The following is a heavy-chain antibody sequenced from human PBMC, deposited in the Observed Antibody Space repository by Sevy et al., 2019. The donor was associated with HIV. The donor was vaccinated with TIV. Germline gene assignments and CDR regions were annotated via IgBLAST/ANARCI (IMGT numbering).Heavy chain of an antibody. V-gene: IGHV3-33*01. D-gene: IGHD1-26*01. CDR3: AREPTDLSCYMDL. Sequence: GGSLRLSCAASGFTFSRFGMHWVRLAPGKGLEWVGVVWYDGSNEYYADSVKGRFTISRDNSKNTLYLQMNRLRAEDTAVYYCAREPTDLSCYMDLWGKGTAVTVSS. J-gene: IGHJ6*03. CDR2: VWYDGSNE. CDR1: GFTFSRFG.